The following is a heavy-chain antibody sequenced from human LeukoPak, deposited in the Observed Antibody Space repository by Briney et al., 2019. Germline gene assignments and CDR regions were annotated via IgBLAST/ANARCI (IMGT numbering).Heavy chain of an antibody. CDR3: ARDLRAARQNY. J-gene: IGHJ4*02. D-gene: IGHD6-6*01. V-gene: IGHV3-21*01. Sequence: TGGSLRLSCAASRFTFSSYCMNWVRQAPGKGLEWVSSISSSSSYIYYADSVKGRFTISRDNAKNSLYLQMNSLRAEDTAVYYCARDLRAARQNYWGQGTLVTVSS. CDR2: ISSSSSYI. CDR1: RFTFSSYC.